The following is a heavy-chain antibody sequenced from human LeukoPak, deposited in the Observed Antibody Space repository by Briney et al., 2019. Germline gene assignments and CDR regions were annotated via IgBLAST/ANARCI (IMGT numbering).Heavy chain of an antibody. D-gene: IGHD6-6*01. V-gene: IGHV1-69*13. Sequence: PKASVKVSCKASGGTFSSYAISWVRQAPGQGLEWRGGFIPIFGTANYAQKFQGRVTITADESTSTAYMELSSLRSEDTAVYYCARALDEYISSSYSDYWGQGTLVTVSS. CDR3: ARALDEYISSSYSDY. CDR2: FIPIFGTA. CDR1: GGTFSSYA. J-gene: IGHJ4*02.